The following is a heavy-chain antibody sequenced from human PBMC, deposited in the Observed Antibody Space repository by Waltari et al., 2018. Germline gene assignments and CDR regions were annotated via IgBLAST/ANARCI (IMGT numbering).Heavy chain of an antibody. J-gene: IGHJ4*02. Sequence: QVHLVQPGAEVKNPGASVKVSRKASGSTFTAYYIQWVRRAPGQGLEWMGRINPNSGDTNYAQKFQGRVTLTRDTSINTAYMELSSLKSDDTAVYYCARDLGSDYGNRDYWGQGTLVTVPS. V-gene: IGHV1-2*06. CDR2: INPNSGDT. D-gene: IGHD4-17*01. CDR1: GSTFTAYY. CDR3: ARDLGSDYGNRDY.